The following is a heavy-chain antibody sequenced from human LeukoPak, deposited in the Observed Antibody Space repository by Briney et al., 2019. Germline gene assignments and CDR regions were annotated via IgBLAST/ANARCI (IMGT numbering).Heavy chain of an antibody. CDR1: GGTFSSYT. J-gene: IGHJ5*02. Sequence: ASVKVSCKASGGTFSSYTISWVRQAPGQALEWMGRIIPILGIANYAQKFQGRVTITADKSTSTAYMELSSLRSEDTAVYYCARRYCSSTSCYWGFDPWGQGTLVTVSS. CDR3: ARRYCSSTSCYWGFDP. D-gene: IGHD2-2*01. V-gene: IGHV1-69*02. CDR2: IIPILGIA.